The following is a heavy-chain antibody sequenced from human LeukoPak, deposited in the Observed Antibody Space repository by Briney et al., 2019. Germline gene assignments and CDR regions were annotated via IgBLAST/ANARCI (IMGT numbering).Heavy chain of an antibody. Sequence: QPGGSLRLSCAASGFTFSSYWMSWVRQAPGKGLEWVANKKQDGSEKYYVDSVKGRFTISRDNAKNSLYLQMNSLRAEDTAVYYCARDYDILTGSEGYFDYWGQGTLVTVSS. CDR2: KKQDGSEK. CDR1: GFTFSSYW. V-gene: IGHV3-7*01. D-gene: IGHD3-9*01. CDR3: ARDYDILTGSEGYFDY. J-gene: IGHJ4*02.